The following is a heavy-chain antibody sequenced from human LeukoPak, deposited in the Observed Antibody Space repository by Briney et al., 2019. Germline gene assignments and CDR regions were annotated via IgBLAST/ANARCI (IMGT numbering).Heavy chain of an antibody. CDR1: GGTFSSYT. Sequence: SVKVSCKASGGTFSSYTISWVRQAPGQGLEWMGRIIPILGIANYAQKFQGRVTITADKSTSTAYMELSSLRSEDTAVYYCARDFEQWLVMGYFDYWGQGTLVTVSS. J-gene: IGHJ4*02. CDR2: IIPILGIA. CDR3: ARDFEQWLVMGYFDY. V-gene: IGHV1-69*04. D-gene: IGHD6-19*01.